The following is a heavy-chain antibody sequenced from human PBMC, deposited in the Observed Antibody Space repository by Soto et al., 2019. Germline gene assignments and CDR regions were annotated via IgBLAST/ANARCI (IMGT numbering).Heavy chain of an antibody. CDR3: ARRRQQLIYGMNV. CDR1: GYSFTSYW. CDR2: IYPGDSDT. J-gene: IGHJ6*02. Sequence: GESLKISCNGSGYSFTSYWIGWVRQMPGKGLEWMGIIYPGDSDTRYSPSFQGQVTISADKSISTAYLQWSSLKASDTAMYYCARRRQQLIYGMNVWGQGTTVTVYS. V-gene: IGHV5-51*01. D-gene: IGHD6-13*01.